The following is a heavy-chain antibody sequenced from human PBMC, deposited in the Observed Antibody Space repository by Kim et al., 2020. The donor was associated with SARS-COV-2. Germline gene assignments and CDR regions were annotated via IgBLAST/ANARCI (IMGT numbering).Heavy chain of an antibody. CDR3: ARDLHAINYGYAY. CDR1: GYSFSNYV. Sequence: ASVKVSCKASGYSFSNYVLHWVRQAPGQGLEWVGWINGRDETKYSPRLQGRVTITRDTSADTAYMDLSSLTSEDTAVYYCARDLHAINYGYAYWGQGTLVSVSS. D-gene: IGHD5-18*01. CDR2: INGRDET. V-gene: IGHV1-3*01. J-gene: IGHJ4*02.